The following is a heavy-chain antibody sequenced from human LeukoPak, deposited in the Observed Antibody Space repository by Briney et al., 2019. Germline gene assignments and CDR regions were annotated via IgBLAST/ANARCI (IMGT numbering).Heavy chain of an antibody. J-gene: IGHJ4*02. D-gene: IGHD3-22*01. V-gene: IGHV3-53*01. CDR3: ASRYYDSSGYYYSEDY. CDR2: IYSGGST. Sequence: PGGSLRLSSAASGFTVSSNYISWVRQAPGKGLEWVSVIYSGGSTYYADSVKGRFTISRDNSKNTLYLQMNSLRAEDTAVYYCASRYYDSSGYYYSEDYWGQGTLVTVSS. CDR1: GFTVSSNY.